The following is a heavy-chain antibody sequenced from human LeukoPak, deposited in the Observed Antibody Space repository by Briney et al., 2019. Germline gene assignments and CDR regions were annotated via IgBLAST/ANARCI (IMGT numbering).Heavy chain of an antibody. D-gene: IGHD1-26*01. Sequence: PGGSLRLSCAASAFTVSSNYMSWVRQAPGKGLEWVSVIYSGGSTYYADSVKGRFTISRDNSKNTLYLQMNSLRAEDTAVYYCASQVGAYYYFDYWGQGTLVTVSS. CDR3: ASQVGAYYYFDY. J-gene: IGHJ4*02. CDR1: AFTVSSNY. CDR2: IYSGGST. V-gene: IGHV3-53*01.